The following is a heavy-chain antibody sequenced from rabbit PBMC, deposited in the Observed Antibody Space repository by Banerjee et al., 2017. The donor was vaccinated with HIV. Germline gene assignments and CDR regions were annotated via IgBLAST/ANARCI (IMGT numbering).Heavy chain of an antibody. V-gene: IGHV1S45*01. CDR3: ARDMWLIMKGAMDL. CDR1: GFSFSSGYY. Sequence: QEQLVESGGGLVQPEGSLTLTCNASGFSFSSGYYMYWVRQAPGKGLEWIGCIYTTGWTYYATWAKGRFTTSKTSSTTVTLQMTSLTAADTATYFCARDMWLIMKGAMDLWGPGTLVTVS. CDR2: IYTTGWT. D-gene: IGHD5-1*01. J-gene: IGHJ6*01.